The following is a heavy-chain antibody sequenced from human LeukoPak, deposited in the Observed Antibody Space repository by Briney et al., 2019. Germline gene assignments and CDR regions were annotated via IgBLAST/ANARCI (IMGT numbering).Heavy chain of an antibody. Sequence: PGGSLRLSCAASGFTFSSYWMHWVRQAPGKGLVWVSRINSDGSSTSYADSVKGRFTISRDNAKNTLYLQMNSLRAEDTAVYYCARAWFIRYSYDPYYFDYWGQGTLVTVSP. J-gene: IGHJ4*02. V-gene: IGHV3-74*01. CDR1: GFTFSSYW. D-gene: IGHD5-18*01. CDR2: INSDGSST. CDR3: ARAWFIRYSYDPYYFDY.